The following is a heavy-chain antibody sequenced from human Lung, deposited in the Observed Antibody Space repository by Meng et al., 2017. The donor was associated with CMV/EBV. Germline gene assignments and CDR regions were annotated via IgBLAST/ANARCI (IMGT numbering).Heavy chain of an antibody. D-gene: IGHD3-22*01. J-gene: IGHJ4*02. CDR1: GDSVSSNSAA. V-gene: IGHV6-1*01. Sequence: SCAISGDSVSSNSAAWNWNRQSPSRGLEWLGRTYYRSKWYNDYAVSVKSRITINPDTSKNQFSLQLNSVTPEDTDVYYCARGHYDSSGYPIDYWXQGTLVTVSS. CDR3: ARGHYDSSGYPIDY. CDR2: TYYRSKWYN.